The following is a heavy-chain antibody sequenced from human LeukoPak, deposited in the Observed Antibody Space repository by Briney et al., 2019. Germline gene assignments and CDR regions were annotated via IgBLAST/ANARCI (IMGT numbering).Heavy chain of an antibody. CDR1: GGSISSGSYY. D-gene: IGHD3-9*01. CDR2: IYTSGST. CDR3: ARVNLGRYDILTGYFPYYYYMDV. Sequence: SETLSLTCTVSGGSISSGSYYWSWIRQPAGKGLEWIGRIYTSGSTNYNPSLKSRVTISVLTSKNRFSLKLSSVTAADTAVYYCARVNLGRYDILTGYFPYYYYMDVWGKGTTVTISS. V-gene: IGHV4-61*02. J-gene: IGHJ6*03.